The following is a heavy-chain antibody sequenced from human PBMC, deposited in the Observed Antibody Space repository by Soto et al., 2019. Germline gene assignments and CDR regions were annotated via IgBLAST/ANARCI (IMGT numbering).Heavy chain of an antibody. J-gene: IGHJ4*02. CDR3: ARRPSIAVACKGLDY. CDR2: INHSGST. D-gene: IGHD6-19*01. Sequence: QVQLQQWCAGLLKPSETLSLTCAVYGGSFSGYYWSWIRQPPGKGLEWIGDINHSGSTNYNPSLKSRVTISVDTSKNQFSLKLSSVTAADTAVYYCARRPSIAVACKGLDYWGQGTLVTVSS. V-gene: IGHV4-34*01. CDR1: GGSFSGYY.